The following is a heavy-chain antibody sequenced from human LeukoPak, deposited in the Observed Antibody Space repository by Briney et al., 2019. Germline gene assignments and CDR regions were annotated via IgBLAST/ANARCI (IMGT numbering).Heavy chain of an antibody. CDR2: IWFDGSNT. D-gene: IGHD1-26*01. V-gene: IGHV3-33*01. CDR1: EFTFNNFG. Sequence: PGGSLRLSCAASEFTFNNFGMYWVRQAPGKGLEWVALIWFDGSNTYYADSVKGRFTISRDNSKNMLYLQMNSLRAEDTAVYYCARDRRELWGSNYCYGMDVWGQGTTVTVSS. CDR3: ARDRRELWGSNYCYGMDV. J-gene: IGHJ6*02.